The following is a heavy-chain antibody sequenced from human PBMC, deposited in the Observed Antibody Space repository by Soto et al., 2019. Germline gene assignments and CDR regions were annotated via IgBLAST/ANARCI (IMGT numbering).Heavy chain of an antibody. Sequence: EVQLLESGGGLVQPGGSLRLSCAASGFTFSSSGMSWVRQAPGKGLEWISGLREDDGRTTYADSVSGRFTISRDISKNTLYLQMDSLRLEDTAVYYCAKDSGYDSTDWGQGTLVTVSS. CDR1: GFTFSSSG. V-gene: IGHV3-23*01. J-gene: IGHJ1*01. CDR2: LREDDGRT. CDR3: AKDSGYDSTD. D-gene: IGHD3-22*01.